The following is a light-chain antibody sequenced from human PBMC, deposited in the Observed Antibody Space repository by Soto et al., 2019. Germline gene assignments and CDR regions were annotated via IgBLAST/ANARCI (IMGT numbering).Light chain of an antibody. CDR3: QQYGTSPYT. V-gene: IGKV3-20*01. Sequence: EIVLTQSPGTLSLSPGERATLSCRASQSVTSSYLAWYQQKPGQAPRLLIYGASSRATGIPDRFRGSGSGADFTLTITRLEPEDFAVSYCQQYGTSPYTFGPGTKVDI. CDR2: GAS. CDR1: QSVTSSY. J-gene: IGKJ3*01.